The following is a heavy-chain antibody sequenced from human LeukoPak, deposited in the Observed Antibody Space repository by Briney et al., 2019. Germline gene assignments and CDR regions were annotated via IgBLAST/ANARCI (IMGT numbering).Heavy chain of an antibody. V-gene: IGHV3-66*04. Sequence: PGGSLRLACAASGFSFRRYYMSWVRQAPGKGLQWVSVLFSGGDTYYADSVKDRFSISRDSSRETLFLQMNSLGADDTAVYYCARQGFDSGFDYWGQGTLVTVSS. J-gene: IGHJ4*02. CDR2: LFSGGDT. CDR1: GFSFRRYY. D-gene: IGHD2-21*01. CDR3: ARQGFDSGFDY.